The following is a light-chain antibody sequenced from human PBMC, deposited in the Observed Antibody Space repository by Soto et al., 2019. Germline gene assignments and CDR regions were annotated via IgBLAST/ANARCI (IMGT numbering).Light chain of an antibody. V-gene: IGKV1-39*01. CDR3: HRSYAWKWT. CDR1: QRISSY. J-gene: IGKJ1*01. CDR2: AAS. Sequence: DIQMNQSPSSLSASVGDRVTITCRASQRISSYLKWYQQKPGKAPKRLISAASSLQSGVPSRCSGSGSGTYFNLTSISLQPEDFSNYYCHRSYAWKWTFGQGTKVEIK.